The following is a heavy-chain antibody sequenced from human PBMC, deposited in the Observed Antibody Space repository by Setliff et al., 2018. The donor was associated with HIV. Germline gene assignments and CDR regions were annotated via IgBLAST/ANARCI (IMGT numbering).Heavy chain of an antibody. V-gene: IGHV3-23*01. CDR2: ISDSGGSP. Sequence: PGGSLRLSCAASGFTFSSYAMSWVRQAPGKGLDWVSAISDSGGSPYYADSVKDRFTISRDNAKNTLYLQMNSLRAEDTGVYYCHSGYDTEEQSYFDYWGQGTLVTVSS. CDR3: HSGYDTEEQSYFDY. CDR1: GFTFSSYA. J-gene: IGHJ4*02. D-gene: IGHD5-12*01.